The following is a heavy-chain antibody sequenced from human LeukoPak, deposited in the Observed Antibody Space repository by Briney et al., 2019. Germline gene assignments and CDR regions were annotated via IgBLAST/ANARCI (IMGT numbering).Heavy chain of an antibody. CDR2: IKQDGSEK. D-gene: IGHD2-15*01. CDR3: ARGWTDFDY. V-gene: IGHV3-7*01. Sequence: GGSLRLSCAASGFTFSSYWISWVRQAPGKGLEWVANIKQDGSEKYYVDSVKGRFTISRDNAKNSLYLQMNSLRAEDTAVYYCARGWTDFDYWGQGTLVTVSS. CDR1: GFTFSSYW. J-gene: IGHJ4*02.